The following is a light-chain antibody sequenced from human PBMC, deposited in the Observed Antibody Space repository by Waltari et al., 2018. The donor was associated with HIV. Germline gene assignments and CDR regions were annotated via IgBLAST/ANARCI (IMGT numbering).Light chain of an antibody. CDR2: AAS. V-gene: IGKV1-9*01. CDR3: QQLDSYPQIT. J-gene: IGKJ4*01. CDR1: QGISSH. Sequence: DIQLTQSPSLLSVSVGDRVTITCRTSQGISSHLAWYQQKPGTAPKLRIYAASTLQSGVPSRFSGSGSGTEFTLTIDSLQPEEFATYYCQQLDSYPQITFGEGTNVEVK.